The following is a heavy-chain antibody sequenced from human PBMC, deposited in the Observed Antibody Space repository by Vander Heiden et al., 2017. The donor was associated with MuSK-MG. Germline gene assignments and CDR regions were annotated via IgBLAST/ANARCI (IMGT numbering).Heavy chain of an antibody. V-gene: IGHV3-23*01. J-gene: IGHJ4*02. CDR2: ISGSGAST. Sequence: EVQLLESGGGLVQPGGSLRLSCAAPGFTFSSYGMGWLRQAPGKGLEWVSAISGSGASTYYADSVKGRFTISRDNSKNTLYLQMNSLRAEDTAVYYCAKGSSSWYRGPIDYWGQGTLVTVSS. D-gene: IGHD6-13*01. CDR3: AKGSSSWYRGPIDY. CDR1: GFTFSSYG.